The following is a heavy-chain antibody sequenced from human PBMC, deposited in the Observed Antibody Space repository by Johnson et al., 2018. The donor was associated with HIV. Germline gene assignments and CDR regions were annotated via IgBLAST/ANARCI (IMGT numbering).Heavy chain of an antibody. Sequence: VQLVESGGGLVQPGGSLRLSCAASGFTLRHYWVNWVRQLPGKGLVWVSRIKSDGSSITYADFAKGRFTISRDNAKDTVYLQMTSLRAEDTAVYYCARQGPGYCSGSGCYYDAFDIWGQGTMVTVSS. J-gene: IGHJ3*02. V-gene: IGHV3-74*03. D-gene: IGHD2-15*01. CDR1: GFTLRHYW. CDR3: ARQGPGYCSGSGCYYDAFDI. CDR2: IKSDGSSI.